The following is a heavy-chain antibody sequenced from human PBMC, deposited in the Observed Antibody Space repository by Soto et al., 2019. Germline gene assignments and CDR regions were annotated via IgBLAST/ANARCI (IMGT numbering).Heavy chain of an antibody. CDR3: ARDPSTTGYYGLDV. V-gene: IGHV3-53*01. Sequence: LRLSCAASGFTVKNYQMNWVRQAPGKGLEWVSVIYSGGVTYYPDSVKGRFTTIRDTSKNTVYLQMNSLRADDTAMYYCARDPSTTGYYGLDVWGQGTTVTVSS. CDR1: GFTVKNYQ. CDR2: IYSGGVT. J-gene: IGHJ6*02.